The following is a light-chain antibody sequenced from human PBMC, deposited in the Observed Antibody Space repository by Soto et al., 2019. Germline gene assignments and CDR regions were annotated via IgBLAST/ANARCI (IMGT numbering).Light chain of an antibody. CDR3: KQYGSXPRT. V-gene: IGKV3-20*01. J-gene: IGKJ1*01. CDR2: VSS. CDR1: QSVSSF. Sequence: EIVLTQSPGTLSLSPGERATLSCRASQSVSSFLACHQQKPGQAPRLLIYVSSSRATGIPDMFSGSGSGTDFTLTISSLEPEDFAVYYCKQYGSXPRTCGQGTKV.